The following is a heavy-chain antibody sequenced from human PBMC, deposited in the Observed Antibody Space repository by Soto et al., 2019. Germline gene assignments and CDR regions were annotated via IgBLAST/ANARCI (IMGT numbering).Heavy chain of an antibody. J-gene: IGHJ6*02. D-gene: IGHD3-16*01. V-gene: IGHV4-61*08. CDR1: GGSVNSGAYS. CDR3: ARARLTFAYAMDV. Sequence: QVQLQESGPGLVKPSETLSLTCTVSGGSVNSGAYSWTWIRQPPGKGLEWIGAIYYTGSTNYNPSLKSRVTISLDASKNQFSLKMNSVTAADTALSYCARARLTFAYAMDVWGQGTTVTVPS. CDR2: IYYTGST.